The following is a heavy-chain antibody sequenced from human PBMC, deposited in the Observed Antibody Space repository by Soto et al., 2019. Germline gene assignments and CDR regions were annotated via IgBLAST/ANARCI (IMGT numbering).Heavy chain of an antibody. Sequence: SETLSLTCSVSGDSISNLDYFWAWIRQPPGQALEYIGYIYKSATTYYNPSFESRVAISVDTSKSQFSLNVTSVTAADTAVYFCARGRYCLTGRCFPNWFDSWGQGALVTGLL. D-gene: IGHD7-27*01. V-gene: IGHV4-30-4*01. CDR1: GDSISNLDYF. J-gene: IGHJ5*01. CDR3: ARGRYCLTGRCFPNWFDS. CDR2: IYKSATT.